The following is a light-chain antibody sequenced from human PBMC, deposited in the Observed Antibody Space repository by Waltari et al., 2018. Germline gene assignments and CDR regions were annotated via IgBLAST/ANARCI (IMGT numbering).Light chain of an antibody. CDR3: QAWDSSTVV. J-gene: IGLJ2*01. V-gene: IGLV3-1*01. CDR1: KWGDKY. CDR2: QDT. Sequence: SYELTQPPSVSVSPGQTASITCSGDKWGDKYACWYQQKPGQSPVLVIYQDTIRPSGIPGRFSASNSGNAATLTISGTQAMDEADYSCQAWDSSTVVFGGGTKLTVL.